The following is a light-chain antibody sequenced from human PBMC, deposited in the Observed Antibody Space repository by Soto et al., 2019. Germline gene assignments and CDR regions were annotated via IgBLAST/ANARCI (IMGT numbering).Light chain of an antibody. Sequence: DIQMTQSPSSVSATVGDRVTITCRASQNIHSWLAWYQQQPGKAPKLLIYAASNLQNGVPSRFSGSGSGTDFTLTISSLQPEDFATYYCEQVNSFPITYGQGTRLEIK. CDR3: EQVNSFPIT. V-gene: IGKV1-12*01. CDR1: QNIHSW. CDR2: AAS. J-gene: IGKJ5*01.